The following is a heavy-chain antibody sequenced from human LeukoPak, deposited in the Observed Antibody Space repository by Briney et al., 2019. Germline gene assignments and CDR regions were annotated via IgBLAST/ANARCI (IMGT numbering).Heavy chain of an antibody. CDR2: IYYSGST. CDR1: GGSISSYY. V-gene: IGHV4-59*08. Sequence: PSETLSLTCTVSGGSISSYYWSWIRQPPGKGLEWIGYIYYSGSTNYNPSLESRVTISVDTSKNQFSLKLSSVTAADTAMYYCARKWHHLLGLYYYYYMDVWGKGTTVTVSS. J-gene: IGHJ6*03. CDR3: ARKWHHLLGLYYYYYMDV. D-gene: IGHD3-3*02.